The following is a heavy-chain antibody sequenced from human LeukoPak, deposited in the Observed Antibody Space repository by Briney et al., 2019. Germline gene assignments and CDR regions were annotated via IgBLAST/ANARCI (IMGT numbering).Heavy chain of an antibody. D-gene: IGHD3-22*01. Sequence: PSETLSLTCAVYGGSFRGYYWSWIRQPPGKGLEWIGEINHSGTTNYNPSLKSRDTLSIDTSNNQFSLKLFSITAPGPAVYYCARISYYDSSGSYSLGDYWGQGTLVTVSS. CDR3: ARISYYDSSGSYSLGDY. J-gene: IGHJ4*02. CDR2: INHSGTT. CDR1: GGSFRGYY. V-gene: IGHV4-34*01.